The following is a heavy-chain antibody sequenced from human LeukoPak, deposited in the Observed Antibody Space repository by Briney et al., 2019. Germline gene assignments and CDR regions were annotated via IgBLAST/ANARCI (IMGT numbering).Heavy chain of an antibody. V-gene: IGHV3-11*01. CDR1: GFTFSDYY. CDR3: ARGRPAAMGVDY. CDR2: ISSSGSTI. J-gene: IGHJ4*02. D-gene: IGHD2-2*01. Sequence: GGSLRLSCAASGFTFSDYYISWIRQAPGKGLEWASYISSSGSTIYYADSVKGRFTISRDNAKNPLYLQMNSPRAEDTAVYYCARGRPAAMGVDYWGQGSLVTVSS.